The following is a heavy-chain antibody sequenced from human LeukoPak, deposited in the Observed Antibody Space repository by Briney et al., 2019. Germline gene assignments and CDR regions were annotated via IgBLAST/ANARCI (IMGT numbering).Heavy chain of an antibody. V-gene: IGHV4-59*11. CDR1: GGSISSHY. CDR3: ARANKYYDFWSGYSDYYYYYMDV. CDR2: IYYSGST. D-gene: IGHD3-3*01. J-gene: IGHJ6*03. Sequence: PSETLSLTCTVSGGSISSHYWSWIRQPPGKGLEWIGYIYYSGSTNYNPSLKSRVTISVDTSKNQFSLKLSSVTAADTAVYYCARANKYYDFWSGYSDYYYYYMDVWGKGTTVTGSS.